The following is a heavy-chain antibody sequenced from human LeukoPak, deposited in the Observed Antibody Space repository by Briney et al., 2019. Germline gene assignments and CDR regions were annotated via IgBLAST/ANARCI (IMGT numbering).Heavy chain of an antibody. CDR2: ISYDGSNK. Sequence: GGSLRLSCAASGFTFSSYAMHWVRQAPGKGLEWVAVISYDGSNKFYADSVKGRFTISRVNSNNTLCLQMNSLRAEDTAVYYCARVGRGYSFKVYYFDYWGQGTLVTVSS. J-gene: IGHJ4*02. CDR3: ARVGRGYSFKVYYFDY. V-gene: IGHV3-30*19. CDR1: GFTFSSYA. D-gene: IGHD5-18*01.